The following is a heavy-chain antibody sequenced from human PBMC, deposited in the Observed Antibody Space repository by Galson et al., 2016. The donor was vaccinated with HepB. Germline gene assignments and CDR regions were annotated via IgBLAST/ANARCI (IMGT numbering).Heavy chain of an antibody. CDR3: GRARGSLGGLWFDP. CDR1: GFNFDSYD. V-gene: IGHV3-13*01. J-gene: IGHJ5*02. CDR2: MGTAGET. D-gene: IGHD3-16*01. Sequence: SLRLSCAASGFNFDSYDMHWVRQVTGGGLEWVSSMGTAGETFYSDSAVGRFIISRDNAKDSLYLQMDNLTEGDTAVYYCGRARGSLGGLWFDPRGQGTLVIVSS.